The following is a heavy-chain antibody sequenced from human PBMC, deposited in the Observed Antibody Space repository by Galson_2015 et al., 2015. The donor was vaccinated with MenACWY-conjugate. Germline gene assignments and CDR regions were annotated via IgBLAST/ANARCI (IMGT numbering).Heavy chain of an antibody. CDR3: VREGYYFDY. V-gene: IGHV6-1*01. J-gene: IGHJ4*02. Sequence: AISGDSVSRNSAAWNWIRQSPSRGLEWLGKTYYRSKWYNDYAVSVKSRITINPDTSNNQFSLQLNSVTPDDTAVYYCVREGYYFDYWGQGTLVTVSS. CDR1: GDSVSRNSAA. CDR2: TYYRSKWYN.